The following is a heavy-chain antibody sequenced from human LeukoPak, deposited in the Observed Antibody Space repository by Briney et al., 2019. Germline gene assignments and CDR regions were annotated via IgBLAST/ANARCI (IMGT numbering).Heavy chain of an antibody. CDR3: ARLSKGRFFDYIFDY. J-gene: IGHJ4*02. Sequence: SETLSLTCTVSGGSVSSTAYYWGWIRQPPGKGLEWIGNIYYSGSTYCNPSLTSRVTMSVDTSNNQFSLKMHSVTAADTAVYYCARLSKGRFFDYIFDYWGQGTLVTVSS. D-gene: IGHD3-9*01. V-gene: IGHV4-39*01. CDR2: IYYSGST. CDR1: GGSVSSTAYY.